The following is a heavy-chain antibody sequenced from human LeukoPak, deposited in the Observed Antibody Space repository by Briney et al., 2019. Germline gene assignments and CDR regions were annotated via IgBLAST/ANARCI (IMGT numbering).Heavy chain of an antibody. V-gene: IGHV3-11*01. CDR3: ARVLDGSNDC. J-gene: IGHJ4*02. CDR1: GFTFSDYY. D-gene: IGHD3-10*01. CDR2: ISTTATTI. Sequence: GGSLRLSCGASGFTFSDYYMSWIRQAPGKGLEWVSYISTTATTIYYADSVKGRFTISRDNAKNSLYLQMNSLRAEDTAVYYCARVLDGSNDCWGQGTLVTVPS.